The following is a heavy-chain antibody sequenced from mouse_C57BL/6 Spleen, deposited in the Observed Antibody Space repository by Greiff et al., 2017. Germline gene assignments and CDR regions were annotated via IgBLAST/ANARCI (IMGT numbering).Heavy chain of an antibody. V-gene: IGHV10-3*01. J-gene: IGHJ4*01. CDR2: IRSKSSNYAT. Sequence: EVQVVESGGGLVQPKGSLKLSCAASGFTFNTYAMHWVRQAPGTGLEWVARIRSKSSNYATYYADSVKDRFTISRDDSQSMLYLQMNNLKTEDTAMYYCVRDDELVYAMDYWGQGTSVTVSS. CDR1: GFTFNTYA. D-gene: IGHD2-3*01. CDR3: VRDDELVYAMDY.